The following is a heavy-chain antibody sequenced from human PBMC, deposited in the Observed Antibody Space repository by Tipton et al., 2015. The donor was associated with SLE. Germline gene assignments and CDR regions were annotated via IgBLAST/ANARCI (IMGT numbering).Heavy chain of an antibody. CDR3: TRRQWDSSSFDY. J-gene: IGHJ4*02. V-gene: IGHV4-34*01. D-gene: IGHD6-6*01. CDR1: GGSFSGYY. CDR2: INHSGLT. Sequence: TLSLTCAVYGGSFSGYYWSWIRQPPGKGLEWIGGINHSGLTNYNPSLKSRVAISVDTSKNQFSLKLNSVTAADTAVYYCTRRQWDSSSFDYWGQGTLVTVSS.